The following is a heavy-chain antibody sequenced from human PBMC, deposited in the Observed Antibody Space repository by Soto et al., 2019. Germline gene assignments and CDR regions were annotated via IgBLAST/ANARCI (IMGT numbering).Heavy chain of an antibody. CDR2: INAGNGNT. CDR1: GYTFTSYA. V-gene: IGHV1-3*01. J-gene: IGHJ6*04. D-gene: IGHD3-3*01. Sequence: ASVKVSCKASGYTFTSYAMHWVRQAPGQRLEWMGWINAGNGNTKYSQKFQGRVTITRDTSASTAYMELSSLRSEDTAVYYYARVPDFGSVYGPYTRDVWGKGTTVTVSS. CDR3: ARVPDFGSVYGPYTRDV.